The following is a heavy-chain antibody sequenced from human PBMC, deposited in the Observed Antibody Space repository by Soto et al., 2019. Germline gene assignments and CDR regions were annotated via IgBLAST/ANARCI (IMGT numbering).Heavy chain of an antibody. V-gene: IGHV3-33*01. D-gene: IGHD4-4*01. Sequence: QVQLVESGGGVVQPGRSLRLSCAASGFAFSSHGMHWVRQAPGKGLEWVAVIVREGSEKHYADSVKGRFTISRDNSKNTLYLEMNSLRAEDTAVYYCARDDDYNDNGLDSWGQGTLVTVSS. CDR1: GFAFSSHG. J-gene: IGHJ5*01. CDR3: ARDDDYNDNGLDS. CDR2: IVREGSEK.